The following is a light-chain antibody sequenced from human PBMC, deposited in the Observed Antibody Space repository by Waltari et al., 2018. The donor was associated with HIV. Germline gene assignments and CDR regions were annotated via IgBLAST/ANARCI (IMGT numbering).Light chain of an antibody. CDR2: DNT. V-gene: IGLV1-40*01. CDR3: QSYDSRQSGSAV. J-gene: IGLJ2*01. CDR1: SPNLGAGFD. Sequence: QAVLTQAPSVSGSSAQRVTNTCPGSSPNLGAGFDGHWSRQLPGTAPKVLIYDNTNRPSGVPDRFSGSKSGTSASPAITALQVDDEADYDCQSYDSRQSGSAVFGGGTRLTVL.